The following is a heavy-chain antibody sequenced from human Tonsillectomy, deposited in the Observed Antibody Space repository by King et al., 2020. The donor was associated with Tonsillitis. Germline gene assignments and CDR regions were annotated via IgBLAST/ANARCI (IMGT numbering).Heavy chain of an antibody. Sequence: VQLVESGGGLVQPGGSLRLSCAASGFTFSDHYMDWVRQAPGKGLEWVGRSRNKANSYVTEYAASVKGRFTISRDDSKNSLYLQMNSLITEDTAVYFCARESSGAANDYWGQGTLVTVSS. CDR3: ARESSGAANDY. D-gene: IGHD6-19*01. CDR2: SRNKANSYVT. V-gene: IGHV3-72*01. CDR1: GFTFSDHY. J-gene: IGHJ4*02.